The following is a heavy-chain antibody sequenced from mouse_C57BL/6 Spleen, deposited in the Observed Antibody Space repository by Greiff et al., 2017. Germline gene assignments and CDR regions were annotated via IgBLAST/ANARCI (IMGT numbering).Heavy chain of an antibody. CDR2: IDPSDSYT. V-gene: IGHV1-50*01. J-gene: IGHJ4*01. Sequence: QVQLQQPGAELVKPGASVKLSCKASGYTFTSYWMQWVKQRPGQGLEWIGEIDPSDSYTNSNQKFKGKATLTVDTSSSTAYMQLSSLTSDDSAVYYCARKGTTVVADAMDYWGQGTSVTVSS. D-gene: IGHD1-1*01. CDR3: ARKGTTVVADAMDY. CDR1: GYTFTSYW.